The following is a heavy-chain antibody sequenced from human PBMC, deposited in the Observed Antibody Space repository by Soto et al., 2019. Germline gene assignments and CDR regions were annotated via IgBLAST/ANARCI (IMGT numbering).Heavy chain of an antibody. CDR1: GGTFSSYA. V-gene: IGHV1-69*06. D-gene: IGHD3-10*01. CDR2: IIPIFGTA. J-gene: IGHJ6*02. Sequence: QVQLVQSGAEVKKPGSSVKVSCKASGGTFSSYAISWVRQAPGQGLEWMGGIIPIFGTAHYAQKFQGRVTITEDKSTSTADMALSSLSSADTAVYYCASATHMVRAYDGMDVWGQGTTVTVS. CDR3: ASATHMVRAYDGMDV.